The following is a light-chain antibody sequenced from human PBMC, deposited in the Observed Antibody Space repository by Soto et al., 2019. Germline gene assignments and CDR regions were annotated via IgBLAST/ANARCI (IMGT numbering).Light chain of an antibody. J-gene: IGKJ1*01. Sequence: EIVMTQSPATLSVSPGERVTLSCRASESVSSNLAWYQQKPGQAPRLLMYGASTRATGIPARFSGSGSGTEFTLTISSLQSEDFATYYCQQYNAYSTFGHGTRVEIK. CDR2: GAS. V-gene: IGKV3-15*01. CDR3: QQYNAYST. CDR1: ESVSSN.